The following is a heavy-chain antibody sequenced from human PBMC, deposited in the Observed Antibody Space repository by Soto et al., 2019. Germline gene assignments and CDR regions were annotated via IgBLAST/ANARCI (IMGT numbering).Heavy chain of an antibody. CDR3: AKHYDSSGYYYWDYFDY. J-gene: IGHJ4*02. CDR1: GFTFSSYA. Sequence: EVQLLEAGGGLVQPGGSLRLSCAASGFTFSSYAMSWVRQAPGKGLEWASAISGSGGSTYYADSVKGRFTISRDNSKNALYLQMNSLRAEDTAVYYCAKHYDSSGYYYWDYFDYWGQGTLVTVSS. CDR2: ISGSGGST. D-gene: IGHD3-22*01. V-gene: IGHV3-23*01.